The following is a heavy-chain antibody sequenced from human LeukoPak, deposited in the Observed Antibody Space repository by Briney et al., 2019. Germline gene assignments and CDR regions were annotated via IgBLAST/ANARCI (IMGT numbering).Heavy chain of an antibody. V-gene: IGHV4-59*01. D-gene: IGHD3-3*01. Sequence: SSGTLSLTCTVSGGSISSYYWSWIRQPPGKGLEWIGYIYYSGSTNYNPSLKSRVTISVDTSKNQFSLKLSSVTAADTAVYYCARDRGSKGYDFWSGYYSHDAFDIWGQGTMVTVSS. CDR3: ARDRGSKGYDFWSGYYSHDAFDI. CDR1: GGSISSYY. J-gene: IGHJ3*02. CDR2: IYYSGST.